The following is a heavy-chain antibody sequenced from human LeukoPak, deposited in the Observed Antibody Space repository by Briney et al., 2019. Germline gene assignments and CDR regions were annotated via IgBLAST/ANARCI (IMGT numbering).Heavy chain of an antibody. CDR1: GYSISSGYY. Sequence: PSETLSLTCTVSGYSISSGYYWGWIRQPPGKGLEWIGSIYHSGSTYYNPPLKSRVTISVDTSKNQFSLKLSSVTAADTAVYYCARGEGSYSSGWYEFFDYWGRGTLVTVSS. CDR2: IYHSGST. D-gene: IGHD6-19*01. CDR3: ARGEGSYSSGWYEFFDY. J-gene: IGHJ4*02. V-gene: IGHV4-38-2*02.